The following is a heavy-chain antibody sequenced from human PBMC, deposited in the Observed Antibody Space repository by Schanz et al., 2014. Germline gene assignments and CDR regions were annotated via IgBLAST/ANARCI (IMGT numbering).Heavy chain of an antibody. D-gene: IGHD1-26*01. CDR3: ARDMTSMGESGFYYYGMDV. J-gene: IGHJ6*02. CDR1: GFTFSSSG. Sequence: QVHLVESGGGVVQPGRSLRLSCAASGFTFSSSGMHWVRQAPGRGLEWVALIWYDGSNKYYAESVKGRFTISRDNPKNTLYLQMNSLRAEDTAVYYCARDMTSMGESGFYYYGMDVWGQGTTATVSS. V-gene: IGHV3-33*01. CDR2: IWYDGSNK.